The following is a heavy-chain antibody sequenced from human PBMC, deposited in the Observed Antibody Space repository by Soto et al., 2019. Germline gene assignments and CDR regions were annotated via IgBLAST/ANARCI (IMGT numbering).Heavy chain of an antibody. CDR3: ARDDSGKNAGHFAMDL. J-gene: IGHJ6*02. Sequence: HPGGSLRLSCAASGFTFSSYAMHWVRQAPGKGLEWVAVISYDGSKKYYSNSVRGRFTISRDDSKNTLYVQLNSLRSEDTAVYFCARDDSGKNAGHFAMDLWGQGTTVTVSS. CDR1: GFTFSSYA. CDR2: ISYDGSKK. D-gene: IGHD6-19*01. V-gene: IGHV3-30*03.